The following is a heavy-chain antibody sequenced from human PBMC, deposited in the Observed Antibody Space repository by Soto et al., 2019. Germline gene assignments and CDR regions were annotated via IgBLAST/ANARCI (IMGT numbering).Heavy chain of an antibody. V-gene: IGHV3-23*01. D-gene: IGHD3-22*01. CDR2: MTGSGGVT. CDR1: GFIFSSYG. Sequence: EVQLLESGGDLVQPGGSLRLSCAASGFIFSSYGMSWVRQAPGKGLEWVSAMTGSGGVTYYADSVEGRFTISRDNSKNTLYLQMNSLRADDTAVYYCAKRGGTSGYYPWDYWGQGILVTVSS. J-gene: IGHJ4*02. CDR3: AKRGGTSGYYPWDY.